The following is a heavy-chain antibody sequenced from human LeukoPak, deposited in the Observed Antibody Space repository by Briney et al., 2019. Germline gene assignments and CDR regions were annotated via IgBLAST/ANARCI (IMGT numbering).Heavy chain of an antibody. CDR1: GFTFSSYG. J-gene: IGHJ4*02. CDR3: ARGGSCSDY. D-gene: IGHD3-22*01. Sequence: GGSLRLSCAASGFTFSSYGMHWVRQAPGKGLEWVAFIRYDGSNKYYADSVKGRFTISRDNAKNSLYLQMNSLTADDTAVYYCARGGSCSDYWGQGTLVSVSS. CDR2: IRYDGSNK. V-gene: IGHV3-30*02.